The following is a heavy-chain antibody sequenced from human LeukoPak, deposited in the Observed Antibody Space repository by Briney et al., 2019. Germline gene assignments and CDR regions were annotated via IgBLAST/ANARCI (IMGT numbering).Heavy chain of an antibody. V-gene: IGHV4-4*07. J-gene: IGHJ4*02. CDR2: IYSSGST. Sequence: SETLSLTCTVSGGSISSYYWSWIRQPAGKGLEWIGRIYSSGSTDYNPSLKSRVTISVDKSKNQFSLKLSSVTAADTAVYYCARDQGSGSYYNPYFDYWGQGTLVTVSS. D-gene: IGHD3-10*01. CDR1: GGSISSYY. CDR3: ARDQGSGSYYNPYFDY.